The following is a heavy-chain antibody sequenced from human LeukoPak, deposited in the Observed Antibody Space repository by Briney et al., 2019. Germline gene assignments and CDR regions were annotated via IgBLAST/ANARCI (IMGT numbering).Heavy chain of an antibody. Sequence: GGSLRLSCAASGFTVSSNYMSWVRQAPGKGLEWVSLIYSDGSTYYADSVKGRFTISRHNPENTLYLQMNSLRTEDTAVYYCASGGLEMATIYFDYWGQGTLVTVSS. V-gene: IGHV3-53*04. CDR3: ASGGLEMATIYFDY. CDR2: IYSDGST. J-gene: IGHJ4*02. D-gene: IGHD5-24*01. CDR1: GFTVSSNY.